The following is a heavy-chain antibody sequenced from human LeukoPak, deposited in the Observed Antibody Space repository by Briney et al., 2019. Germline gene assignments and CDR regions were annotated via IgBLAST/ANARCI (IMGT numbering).Heavy chain of an antibody. Sequence: GGSLRLSCAASGFTFSSYAMSWVRQAPGKGLEWVSGISGSSGSTYYADSVKGRFTISRDNSKNTLYLQMNSLRAEDTAVYYCAKDPKTTVTTGGLFDYWGQGTLATVSS. J-gene: IGHJ4*02. D-gene: IGHD4-17*01. CDR2: ISGSSGST. CDR3: AKDPKTTVTTGGLFDY. CDR1: GFTFSSYA. V-gene: IGHV3-23*01.